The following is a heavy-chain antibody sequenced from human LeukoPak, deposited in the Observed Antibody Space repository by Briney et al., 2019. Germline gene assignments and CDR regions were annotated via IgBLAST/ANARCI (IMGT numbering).Heavy chain of an antibody. CDR3: ASSRTERGYSFGYGY. J-gene: IGHJ4*02. V-gene: IGHV3-48*03. Sequence: GGSLRLSCAASGFTFSSYERNWVRQAPGKGLEWVSYISSSGSTIYYADSVKGRFTISRDNAKNSLYLQMISLRAEDTAFYYCASSRTERGYSFGYGYWGQGTLVTVSS. D-gene: IGHD5-18*01. CDR1: GFTFSSYE. CDR2: ISSSGSTI.